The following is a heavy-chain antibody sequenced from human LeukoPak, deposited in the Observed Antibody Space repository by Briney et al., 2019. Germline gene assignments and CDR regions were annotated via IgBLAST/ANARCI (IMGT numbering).Heavy chain of an antibody. CDR1: GFTFGSYA. Sequence: GGSLRLSCAASGFTFGSYAMSWVRQAPGKGLEWVSAISGSGGSTYYADSVKGRFTISRDNSKNTLYLQMNSLRAEDTAVYYCAKAVEYSSSSSEFDYWGQGTLVTVSS. J-gene: IGHJ4*02. D-gene: IGHD6-6*01. CDR2: ISGSGGST. V-gene: IGHV3-23*01. CDR3: AKAVEYSSSSSEFDY.